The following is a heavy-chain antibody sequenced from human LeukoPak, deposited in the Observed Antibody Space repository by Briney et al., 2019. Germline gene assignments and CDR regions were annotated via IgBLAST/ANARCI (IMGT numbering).Heavy chain of an antibody. D-gene: IGHD3-22*01. V-gene: IGHV3-30-3*01. Sequence: VWSLRLSFAASGFTLSSYPMQRVRQAPGKGQETVAVISYDRSNKYYADSVKGRFTISRDNSKNTLYLQMNSLRAEDTAVYYCARDGPDSSGYYFDYWGQGTLVTVSS. CDR3: ARDGPDSSGYYFDY. CDR2: ISYDRSNK. J-gene: IGHJ4*02. CDR1: GFTLSSYP.